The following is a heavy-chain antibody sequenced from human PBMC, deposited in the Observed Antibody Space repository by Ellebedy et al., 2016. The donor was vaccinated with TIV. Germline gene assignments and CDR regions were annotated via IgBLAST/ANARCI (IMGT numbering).Heavy chain of an antibody. CDR1: GFTFTNYW. CDR2: SDQEGSGT. Sequence: GESLKISCAASGFTFTNYWMHWVRQVPGKGLVWVARSDQEGSGTSYADSVKGRFTISRDNAKNRLYLQMNSLRAEDTAVYYCSTVFEMWGQGTVVTVSS. J-gene: IGHJ3*02. V-gene: IGHV3-74*01. CDR3: STVFEM.